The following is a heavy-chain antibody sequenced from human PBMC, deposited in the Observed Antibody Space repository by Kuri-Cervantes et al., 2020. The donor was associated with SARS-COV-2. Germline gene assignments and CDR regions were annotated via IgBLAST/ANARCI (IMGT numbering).Heavy chain of an antibody. Sequence: GGSLRLSCAGSGFTFSSFAMAWVRQAPGKGLEWISDITDEGADTYFADSVKGCFTISRDNSKYSLTLQMSSLRAEDTAIYYCVKCSAASHPCYLDYWGQGTLVTVSS. CDR1: GFTFSSFA. V-gene: IGHV3-23*01. CDR3: VKCSAASHPCYLDY. D-gene: IGHD3-10*02. CDR2: ITDEGADT. J-gene: IGHJ4*03.